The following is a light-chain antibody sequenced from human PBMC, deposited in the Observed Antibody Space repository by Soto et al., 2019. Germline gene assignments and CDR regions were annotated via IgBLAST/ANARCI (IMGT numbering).Light chain of an antibody. CDR2: GAK. Sequence: DLPMTPSPSFLSESVGSRVPITCRASQAISNYLNWYQQKPGKAPNLLIFGAKTLQSGVPSRFSGSGYGTDFTLTITTLQPEDVGIYYCQQCHATPLTFGQGTLLAVK. J-gene: IGKJ5*01. V-gene: IGKV1-39*01. CDR3: QQCHATPLT. CDR1: QAISNY.